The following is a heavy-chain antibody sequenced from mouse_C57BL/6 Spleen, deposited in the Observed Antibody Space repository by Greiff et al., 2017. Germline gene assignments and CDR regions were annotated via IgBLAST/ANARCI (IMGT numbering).Heavy chain of an antibody. CDR3: ARLGPDAY. J-gene: IGHJ3*01. CDR2: IDPSDSYT. V-gene: IGHV1-59*01. CDR1: GYTFTGYW. Sequence: QVQLQQPGAELVRPGTSVKLSCKASGYTFTGYWMHWVKQSPGQGLEWIGVIDPSDSYTNYNQKFKGKATLTVDTSSSTAYMQLSSLTSEDSAVYYCARLGPDAYWGQGTLVTVSA.